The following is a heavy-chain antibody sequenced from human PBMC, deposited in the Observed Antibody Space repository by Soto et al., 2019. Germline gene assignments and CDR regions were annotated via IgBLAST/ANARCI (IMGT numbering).Heavy chain of an antibody. V-gene: IGHV3-13*05. Sequence: EVQLVESGGGLVQPGGSLRLSCAASGFTFSSYDMHWVRQATGKGLEWVSAIGTAGDPYYPGSVKGRFTISRENAKNSVYLQMNSLRAGDTAVYYCARRGYSYGDWYFDLWGRGTLVTVSS. J-gene: IGHJ2*01. CDR2: IGTAGDP. CDR3: ARRGYSYGDWYFDL. D-gene: IGHD5-18*01. CDR1: GFTFSSYD.